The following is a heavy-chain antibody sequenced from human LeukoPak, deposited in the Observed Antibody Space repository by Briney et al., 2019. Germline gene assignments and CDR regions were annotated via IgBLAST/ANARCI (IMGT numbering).Heavy chain of an antibody. CDR3: AKEIAHDYGDYVWIDAFDI. CDR2: ISSNGNST. D-gene: IGHD4-17*01. CDR1: GFTFSTYA. Sequence: GGSLRLSCAASGFTFSTYAMHWVRQAPGKRLEYVSAISSNGNSTYYANSVKGRFTISRDNSKNTLYLQMNSLRAEDTAVYYCAKEIAHDYGDYVWIDAFDIWGQGTMVTVSS. J-gene: IGHJ3*02. V-gene: IGHV3-64*01.